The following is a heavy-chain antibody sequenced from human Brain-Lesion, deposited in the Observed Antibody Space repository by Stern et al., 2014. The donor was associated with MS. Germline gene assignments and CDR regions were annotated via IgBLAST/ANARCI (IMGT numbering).Heavy chain of an antibody. Sequence: VQLVESGPGLVKPSQTLSLTCTVSGASISSGTSYWSWIRQPAGGGLEWIGRLHASGATYYNPPLKSRVTISGDTSKNHFSLTLNSVTAADTAVYYCARGHWELLGNNYFDSWGQGTLVTVSS. CDR2: LHASGAT. V-gene: IGHV4-61*02. J-gene: IGHJ4*02. CDR3: ARGHWELLGNNYFDS. D-gene: IGHD1-26*01. CDR1: GASISSGTSY.